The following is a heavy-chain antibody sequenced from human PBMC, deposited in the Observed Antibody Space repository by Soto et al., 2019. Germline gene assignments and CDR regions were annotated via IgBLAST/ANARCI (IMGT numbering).Heavy chain of an antibody. D-gene: IGHD6-19*01. Sequence: EVQLLESGGGLVQPGGSLRLSCAASGFTFSSYAMSWVRQAPGKGLEWVSAISGSGGSTYYADSVKGRFTISRDNSKNTLYLQMNSLRAEDSAVYYCAKDLRGAVAGPLFDYWGQGTLVTVSS. CDR3: AKDLRGAVAGPLFDY. CDR2: ISGSGGST. J-gene: IGHJ4*02. CDR1: GFTFSSYA. V-gene: IGHV3-23*01.